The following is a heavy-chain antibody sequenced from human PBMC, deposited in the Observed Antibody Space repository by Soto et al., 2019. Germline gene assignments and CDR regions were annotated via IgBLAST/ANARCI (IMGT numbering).Heavy chain of an antibody. CDR3: ASAPSYADYLYYYYMDV. J-gene: IGHJ6*03. V-gene: IGHV1-18*01. CDR1: GYTFTSYG. D-gene: IGHD4-17*01. Sequence: GASVKVSCKASGYTFTSYGISWVRQAPGQGLEWMGWISAYNGNTNYAQKLQGRVTMTTDTSTSTAYMELRSLRSDDTAVYYCASAPSYADYLYYYYMDVWGKGTTVTVSS. CDR2: ISAYNGNT.